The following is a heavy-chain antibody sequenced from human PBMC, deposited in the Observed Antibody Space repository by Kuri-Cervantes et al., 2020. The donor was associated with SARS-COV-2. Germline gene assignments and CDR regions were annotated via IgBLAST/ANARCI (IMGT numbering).Heavy chain of an antibody. CDR1: GGTFSSYA. Sequence: SVKVSCKASGGTFSSYAISWVRQAPGQGLEWMGGIIPIFGTANYAQKFQGRVTITADKSTSTAYMELSSLRFEDTAVYYCARDAIRDGYNEGYWGQGTLVTVSS. J-gene: IGHJ4*02. CDR3: ARDAIRDGYNEGY. CDR2: IIPIFGTA. D-gene: IGHD5-24*01. V-gene: IGHV1-69*06.